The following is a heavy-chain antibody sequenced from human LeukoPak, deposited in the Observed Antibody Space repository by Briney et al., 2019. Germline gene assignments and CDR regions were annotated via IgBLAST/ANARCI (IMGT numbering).Heavy chain of an antibody. D-gene: IGHD3-16*02. CDR2: TYYRSKWYN. CDR1: GDSVSSNSAA. Sequence: SQTLSLTCAISGDSVSSNSAAWNWIRQSPSRGLEWLGRTYYRSKWYNDYAVSVKSRITINPDTSKNRFSLQLNSVTPEDTAVYYCAREGPPYDYVWGSYRYTSLFDYWGQGTLVTVSS. J-gene: IGHJ4*02. V-gene: IGHV6-1*01. CDR3: AREGPPYDYVWGSYRYTSLFDY.